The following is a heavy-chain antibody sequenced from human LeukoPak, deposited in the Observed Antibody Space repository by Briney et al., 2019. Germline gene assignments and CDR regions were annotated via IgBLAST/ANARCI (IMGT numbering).Heavy chain of an antibody. CDR2: INPNSGGT. J-gene: IGHJ4*02. D-gene: IGHD2-21*01. CDR3: ARSLSRSYYYNGY. CDR1: GYTFTGYY. Sequence: GASVKVSCKASGYTFTGYYMHWVRQAPGQGLEWMGWINPNSGGTNYAQKFQGRVTMTRDTSISTAYMELRSLRSDDTAVYYCARSLSRSYYYNGYWGQGTLVTVSS. V-gene: IGHV1-2*02.